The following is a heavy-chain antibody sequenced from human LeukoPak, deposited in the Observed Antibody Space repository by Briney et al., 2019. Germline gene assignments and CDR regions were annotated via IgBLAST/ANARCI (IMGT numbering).Heavy chain of an antibody. D-gene: IGHD3-16*01. CDR3: AKPVAGDRCFDY. V-gene: IGHV3-21*01. Sequence: GGSLRLSCVASGFTFSSYSMDWVRQAPGKGLEWVSSISSYSSYIYYADSVRGRFTISRDNAKNSLYLQMNSLRAADTAVYYCAKPVAGDRCFDYWGQGTLVTVSS. CDR1: GFTFSSYS. J-gene: IGHJ4*02. CDR2: ISSYSSYI.